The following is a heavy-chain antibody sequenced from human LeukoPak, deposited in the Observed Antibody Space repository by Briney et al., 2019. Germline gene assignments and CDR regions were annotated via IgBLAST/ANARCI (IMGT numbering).Heavy chain of an antibody. J-gene: IGHJ5*02. Sequence: PSETLSLTCTVSGGSISSYYWSWLRQPAGKGLEWLGRIYTSGSTNYKPSLKSRVTMSVDTSKNQFSLKLSSVTAADTAVYYCARGSVWGSYPNWFDPWGQGTLVTVSS. V-gene: IGHV4-4*07. D-gene: IGHD3-16*02. CDR2: IYTSGST. CDR1: GGSISSYY. CDR3: ARGSVWGSYPNWFDP.